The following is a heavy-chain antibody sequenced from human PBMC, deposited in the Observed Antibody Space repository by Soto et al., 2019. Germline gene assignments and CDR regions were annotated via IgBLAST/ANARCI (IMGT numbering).Heavy chain of an antibody. Sequence: QVQLEESGGGLVKPGGSLRLSCAASGFTFSAYYMSWIRQAPGKGLEYISYIGSSATSANYADSVKGRFTISRDNAKNSLYLQMNSLRAEDTAVYYCVRDRGAVTGQYVDYWGQGALVNVSS. CDR2: IGSSATSA. J-gene: IGHJ4*02. V-gene: IGHV3-11*05. CDR1: GFTFSAYY. D-gene: IGHD6-19*01. CDR3: VRDRGAVTGQYVDY.